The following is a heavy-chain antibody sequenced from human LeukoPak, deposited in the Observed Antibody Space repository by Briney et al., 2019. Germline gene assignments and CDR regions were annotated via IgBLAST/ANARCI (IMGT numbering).Heavy chain of an antibody. CDR2: ISYDGSNK. CDR3: VNPILFGGGGDV. J-gene: IGHJ6*04. Sequence: GGSLRLSCEVSGLTFSSYGMHWVRQAPGKGLEWVAVISYDGSNKYYADSVKGRFTISRDNSKNTLYLQMNSLRAEDTAVYYCVNPILFGGGGDVWGKGTTVTVSS. V-gene: IGHV3-30*03. D-gene: IGHD3-3*01. CDR1: GLTFSSYG.